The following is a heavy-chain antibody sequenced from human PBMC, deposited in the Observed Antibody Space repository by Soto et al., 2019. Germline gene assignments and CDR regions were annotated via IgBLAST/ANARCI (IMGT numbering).Heavy chain of an antibody. Sequence: GASVKVSCKASGYTFTSCGISWVRQAPGQGLEWMGWISAYNGNTNYAQKLQGRVTMTTDTSTSTAYMELRSLRSDDTAVYYCARVLLRYFDWLLSRYYYYGMDVWGQGTTVTVSS. CDR2: ISAYNGNT. V-gene: IGHV1-18*01. J-gene: IGHJ6*02. CDR1: GYTFTSCG. CDR3: ARVLLRYFDWLLSRYYYYGMDV. D-gene: IGHD3-9*01.